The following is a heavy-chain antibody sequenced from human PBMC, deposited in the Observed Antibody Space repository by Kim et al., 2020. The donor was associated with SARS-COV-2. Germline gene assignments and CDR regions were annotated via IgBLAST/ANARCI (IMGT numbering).Heavy chain of an antibody. Sequence: SETPSLTCTVSGGTISSYYWSWIRQPPGKGLEWIGYTNYSGSTNYNPSLKSRVTISVDTSKIQFSLKLSSVTAADTAVYYCARDLSYSGLETLSWFDPWGPRTLVTVSS. D-gene: IGHD4-4*01. CDR3: ARDLSYSGLETLSWFDP. CDR1: GGTISSYY. J-gene: IGHJ5*02. V-gene: IGHV4-59*13. CDR2: TNYSGST.